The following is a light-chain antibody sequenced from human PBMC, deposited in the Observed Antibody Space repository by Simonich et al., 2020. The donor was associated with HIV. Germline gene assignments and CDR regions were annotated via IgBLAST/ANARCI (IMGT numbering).Light chain of an antibody. Sequence: DIQMTQSPSTLSASVGDRATITCRASQSISSWLAWYQRKPGKAPKLLIYKASSLESGVPSRFSGSGSGTEFTLTISSLQPDDFATYYCQQYNSYSRTFGQGTKVEIK. V-gene: IGKV1-5*03. J-gene: IGKJ1*01. CDR1: QSISSW. CDR2: KAS. CDR3: QQYNSYSRT.